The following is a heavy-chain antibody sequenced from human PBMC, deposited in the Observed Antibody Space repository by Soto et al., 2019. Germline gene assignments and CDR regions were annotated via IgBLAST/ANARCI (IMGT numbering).Heavy chain of an antibody. V-gene: IGHV4-34*01. CDR1: GGSFSGYY. Sequence: PSETLSLTCAVYGGSFSGYYWSWIRQSPGKGLEWIGEINHSGSTNYSPSLKSRVTISIDRSKNQFSLKLSSVTAADTAVYYCARVPDYWGQGILVTVSS. CDR2: INHSGST. CDR3: ARVPDY. J-gene: IGHJ4*02. D-gene: IGHD2-2*01.